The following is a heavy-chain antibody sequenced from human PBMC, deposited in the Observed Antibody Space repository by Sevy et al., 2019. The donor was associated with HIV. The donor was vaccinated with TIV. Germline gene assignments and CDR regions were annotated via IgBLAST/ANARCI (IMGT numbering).Heavy chain of an antibody. Sequence: GGSLRLSCAASGFTFSSYAMSWVRQAPGKGLEWVSAISGSGGSTYYADSVKGRFTISSDNSKNTRYLQMNSLRAEDTAVYYCAKDGYKPSVGDENYYYYYMDVWGKGTTVTVSS. CDR3: AKDGYKPSVGDENYYYYYMDV. CDR2: ISGSGGST. V-gene: IGHV3-23*01. J-gene: IGHJ6*03. D-gene: IGHD1-20*01. CDR1: GFTFSSYA.